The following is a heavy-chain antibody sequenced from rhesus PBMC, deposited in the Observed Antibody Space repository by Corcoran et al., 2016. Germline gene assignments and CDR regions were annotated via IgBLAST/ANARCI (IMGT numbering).Heavy chain of an antibody. V-gene: IGHV4-65*01. Sequence: QLQLQESGPVMVKHSATLSLTCAVACGSLHSNRCSWFRQPPGKGLEYIRYICCSSGRTYYNPSLKSRVTISKDTSKNQFSLKLSSVSAADTVVYYCARSRRGYSIFDYWGQGVLVTVSS. CDR2: ICCSSGRT. D-gene: IGHD5-42*01. CDR1: CGSLHSNR. J-gene: IGHJ4*01. CDR3: ARSRRGYSIFDY.